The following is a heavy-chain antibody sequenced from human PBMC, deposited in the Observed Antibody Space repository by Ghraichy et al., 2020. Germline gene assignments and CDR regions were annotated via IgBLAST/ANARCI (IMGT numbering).Heavy chain of an antibody. CDR3: ASDSEINWAFDI. CDR1: GFTFCSYW. CDR2: IKQDGSEK. J-gene: IGHJ3*02. Sequence: LSLTCAASGFTFCSYWMSWVRQAPGKGLEWVANIKQDGSEKYYVDSVKGRFTISRDNAKNSLYLQMNSLRAEDTAVYYCASDSEINWAFDIWGQGTMVTVSS. V-gene: IGHV3-7*01. D-gene: IGHD5-24*01.